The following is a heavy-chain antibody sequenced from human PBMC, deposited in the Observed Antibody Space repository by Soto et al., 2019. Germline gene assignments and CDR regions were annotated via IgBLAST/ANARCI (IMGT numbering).Heavy chain of an antibody. CDR1: GGSFSGYY. J-gene: IGHJ6*02. Sequence: QVQLQQWGAGLLKPSETLSLTCAVYGGSFSGYYWSWIRQPPGKGLEWIGEINHSGSTNYNPSLKSRVTISVDTSKNPFSLKLRSVTAADTAVYYCASLYTGYSSSWHYYYYGMDVWGQGTTVTVSS. D-gene: IGHD6-13*01. V-gene: IGHV4-34*01. CDR3: ASLYTGYSSSWHYYYYGMDV. CDR2: INHSGST.